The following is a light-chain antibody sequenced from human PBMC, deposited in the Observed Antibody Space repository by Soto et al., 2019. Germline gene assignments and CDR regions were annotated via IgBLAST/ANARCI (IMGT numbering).Light chain of an antibody. V-gene: IGKV1-6*01. CDR1: QGIRND. CDR2: VAS. CDR3: LQNYNYPNT. J-gene: IGKJ2*01. Sequence: AIQMTQSPSSLSASVGDRVTITCRASQGIRNDLAWYQQNPGKAPKLLIYVASTLQSGVPSRFSGSGSGTDFTLTISSLQPEDFATYYCLQNYNYPNTFGQGTKVDIK.